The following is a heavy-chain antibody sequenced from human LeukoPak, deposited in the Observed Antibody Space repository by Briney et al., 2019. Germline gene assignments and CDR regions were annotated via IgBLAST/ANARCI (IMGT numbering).Heavy chain of an antibody. CDR2: ISSSGGTI. Sequence: GRSMRLSCGASGSTSSSYSMNWVRQAPGKGLEWVSYISSSGGTIDYTDSVKGRFTISRDNAKNSLYLEMNSLRDEDTALYYCATAVFRGVSNFWGQGTLVTVSS. D-gene: IGHD3-10*01. J-gene: IGHJ4*02. V-gene: IGHV3-48*02. CDR3: ATAVFRGVSNF. CDR1: GSTSSSYS.